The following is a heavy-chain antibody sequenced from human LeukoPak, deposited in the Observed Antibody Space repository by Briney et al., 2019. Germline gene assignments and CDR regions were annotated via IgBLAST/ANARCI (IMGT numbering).Heavy chain of an antibody. V-gene: IGHV3-48*03. CDR3: AELGITMIVGV. CDR1: GLTFSRCE. J-gene: IGHJ4*01. CDR2: IGNSGSTI. D-gene: IGHD3-22*01. Sequence: GGALRLSCAASGLTFSRCERNWVRQAGGKGLEWVSYIGNSGSTIYYASSVKGRFTISRDNAKNSLHLQMNRLSAEDTAVYYCAELGITMIVGVWGQGTLVTISS.